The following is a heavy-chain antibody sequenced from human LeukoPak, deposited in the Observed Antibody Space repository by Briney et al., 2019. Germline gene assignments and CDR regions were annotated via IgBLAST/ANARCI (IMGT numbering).Heavy chain of an antibody. CDR2: IYSGGST. Sequence: GGSLRLSCAASGFTVSSNYMSWVRQAPGKGLEWVSVIYSGGSTYYADSVKGRFTISRDNSKNTLYLQMNSLRAEDTAVYYCARSYYDSSGYYPALGYWGQGTLVTVSS. J-gene: IGHJ4*02. CDR3: ARSYYDSSGYYPALGY. D-gene: IGHD3-22*01. CDR1: GFTVSSNY. V-gene: IGHV3-66*01.